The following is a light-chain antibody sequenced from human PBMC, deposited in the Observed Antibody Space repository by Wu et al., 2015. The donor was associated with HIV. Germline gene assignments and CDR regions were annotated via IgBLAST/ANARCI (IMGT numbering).Light chain of an antibody. V-gene: IGKV1-39*01. J-gene: IGKJ4*01. CDR2: SAS. CDR3: QQSFNFPLT. CDR1: QSIGTS. Sequence: IQMTQSPSSLSASVGDSVIITCRPSQSIGTSLNWYQQKPGKAPKLLIFSASALLDDVPSRFRGDAPGTDFTLTISNLQPEDFATYYCQQSFNFPLTFGGGTKVEIK.